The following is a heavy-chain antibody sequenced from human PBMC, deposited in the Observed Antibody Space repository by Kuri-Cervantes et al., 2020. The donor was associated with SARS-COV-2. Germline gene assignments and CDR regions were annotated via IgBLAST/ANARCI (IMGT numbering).Heavy chain of an antibody. CDR2: INPNGGAT. CDR1: GYTFTSYD. CDR3: ARAPLGSAFDA. Sequence: ASVKVSCKASGYTFTSYDINWVRQATGQGLEWMGMINPNGGATSYAQKFQGRVIMTTDTSTTTVYLYLSSLSSADTAVYFCARAPLGSAFDAWGQGTMVTVSS. V-gene: IGHV1-8*01. D-gene: IGHD1-26*01. J-gene: IGHJ3*01.